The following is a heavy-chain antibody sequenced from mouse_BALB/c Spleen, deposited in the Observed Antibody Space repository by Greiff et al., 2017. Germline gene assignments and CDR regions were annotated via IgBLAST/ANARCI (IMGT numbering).Heavy chain of an antibody. J-gene: IGHJ4*01. CDR2: IWAGGST. CDR3: AREDGYDGGYYAMDY. D-gene: IGHD2-2*01. CDR1: GFSLTSYG. V-gene: IGHV2-9*02. Sequence: QVQLKESGPGLVAPSQSLSITCTVSGFSLTSYGVHWVRQPPGKGLEWLGVIWAGGSTNYNSALMSRLSISKDNSKSQVFLKMNSLQTDDTAMYYCAREDGYDGGYYAMDYWGQGTSVTVSS.